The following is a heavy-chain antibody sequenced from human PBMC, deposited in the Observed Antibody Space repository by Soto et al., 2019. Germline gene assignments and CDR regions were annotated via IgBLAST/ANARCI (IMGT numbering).Heavy chain of an antibody. Sequence: QVQLVQSGAEVKKPGASVKVSCKASGYTFNSYGVSWVRQAPGQGLEWMGWISTYNGSTNYAQNLQGRVTMTTDTSTSTAYMELRSLRSDDTAVYYCASGLLWFGELLSMDVWGQGTTVTVSS. CDR3: ASGLLWFGELLSMDV. D-gene: IGHD3-10*01. J-gene: IGHJ6*02. CDR2: ISTYNGST. CDR1: GYTFNSYG. V-gene: IGHV1-18*01.